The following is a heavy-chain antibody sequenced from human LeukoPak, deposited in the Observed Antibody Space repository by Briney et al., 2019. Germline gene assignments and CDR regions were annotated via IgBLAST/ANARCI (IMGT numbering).Heavy chain of an antibody. CDR1: GGTFSSYA. J-gene: IGHJ3*02. CDR3: TRDGGEGGNSAFDI. D-gene: IGHD3-16*01. V-gene: IGHV1-69*04. Sequence: SVTVSCKASGGTFSSYAISWVRQAPGQGLEWMGRIIPILGIANYAQKFQGRVTITADKSTSTAYMELSSLRAEDTAVYHCTRDGGEGGNSAFDIWGQGTMVTVSS. CDR2: IIPILGIA.